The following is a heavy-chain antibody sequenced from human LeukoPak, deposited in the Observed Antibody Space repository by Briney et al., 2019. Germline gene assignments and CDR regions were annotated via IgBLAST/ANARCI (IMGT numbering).Heavy chain of an antibody. D-gene: IGHD3-10*01. J-gene: IGHJ6*03. CDR2: INHSGST. CDR1: GGSFSAYY. CDR3: ARTTMLRGVMDPKTYYYYMDV. Sequence: SQTLSLTCAVYGGSFSAYYWSWIRQPPGKGLEWIGEINHSGSTNYNPSLKSRVTIPVDTSRNQFSLKLSPVTAAGTAEYFCARTTMLRGVMDPKTYYYYMDVWGKGTTVTVSS. V-gene: IGHV4-34*01.